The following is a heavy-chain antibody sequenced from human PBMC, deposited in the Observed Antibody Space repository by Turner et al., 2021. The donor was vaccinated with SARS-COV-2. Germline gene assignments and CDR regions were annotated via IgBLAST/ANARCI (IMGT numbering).Heavy chain of an antibody. CDR3: ARDLMFTAAAPYGMDV. Sequence: EVQLVESWGGLVQPGRSLRRSCAASVFTFGSYWMSWGRQAPGKGLEWVANIKQDGSEKYYVDSVKRRFTISRDNAKNSLYLQMNSLRAEDTAVYYCARDLMFTAAAPYGMDVWGQGTTVTVSS. CDR1: VFTFGSYW. J-gene: IGHJ6*02. CDR2: IKQDGSEK. D-gene: IGHD6-13*01. V-gene: IGHV3-7*01.